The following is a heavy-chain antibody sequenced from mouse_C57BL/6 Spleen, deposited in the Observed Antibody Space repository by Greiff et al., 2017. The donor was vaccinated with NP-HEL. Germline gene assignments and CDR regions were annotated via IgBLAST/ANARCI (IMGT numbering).Heavy chain of an antibody. Sequence: VQLQQSGAELVRPGASVKLSCTASGFNIKDDYMHWVKQRPEQGLEWIGWIDPENGDTEYASKFQGKATITADTSSNTAYLQLSILTSEDTAVYYCTTDYDGGFAYWGQGTLVTVSA. CDR1: GFNIKDDY. V-gene: IGHV14-4*01. D-gene: IGHD2-4*01. CDR3: TTDYDGGFAY. J-gene: IGHJ3*01. CDR2: IDPENGDT.